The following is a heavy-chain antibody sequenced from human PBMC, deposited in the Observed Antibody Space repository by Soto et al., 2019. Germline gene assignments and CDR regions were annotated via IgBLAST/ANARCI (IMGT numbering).Heavy chain of an antibody. CDR2: ISSSSSYI. V-gene: IGHV3-21*01. Sequence: GGSLRLSCAASGFTFSSYSMNWVRQAPGKGLEWVSSISSSSSYIYYADSVKGRFTISRDNAKNSLYLQMNSLRAEDTAVYYCATLTMVRGAPDYWGQGTLVTVS. D-gene: IGHD3-10*01. CDR1: GFTFSSYS. CDR3: ATLTMVRGAPDY. J-gene: IGHJ4*02.